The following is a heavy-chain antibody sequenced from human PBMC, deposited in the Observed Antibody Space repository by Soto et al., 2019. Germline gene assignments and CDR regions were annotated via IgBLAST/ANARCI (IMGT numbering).Heavy chain of an antibody. CDR3: ARAFGGIAARSGWFDP. CDR1: GGSISSYY. Sequence: SETLSLTCTVSGGSISSYYWSWIRQPPGKGLEWIGYIYYSGSTNYNPSLKSRVTISVDTSKNQFSLKLSSVTAADTAVYYCARAFGGIAARSGWFDPWGQGTLVTVSS. D-gene: IGHD6-6*01. CDR2: IYYSGST. J-gene: IGHJ5*02. V-gene: IGHV4-59*01.